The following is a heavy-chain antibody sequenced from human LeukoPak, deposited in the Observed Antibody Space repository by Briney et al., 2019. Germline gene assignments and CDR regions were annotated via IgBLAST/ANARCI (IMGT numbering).Heavy chain of an antibody. Sequence: SVKVSCKASGYTFTSYAISWVRQAPGQGLEWMGRIIPIFGTANYAQKFQGRVTITTDESTSTAYMELSSLRSEDTAVYYCARDGLVVAAHDAFDIWGQGTMVTVSS. D-gene: IGHD2-15*01. CDR1: GYTFTSYA. CDR2: IIPIFGTA. CDR3: ARDGLVVAAHDAFDI. V-gene: IGHV1-69*05. J-gene: IGHJ3*02.